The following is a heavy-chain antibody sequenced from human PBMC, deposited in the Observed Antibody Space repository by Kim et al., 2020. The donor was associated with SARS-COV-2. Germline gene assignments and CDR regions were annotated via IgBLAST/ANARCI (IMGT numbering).Heavy chain of an antibody. J-gene: IGHJ4*02. Sequence: YNPSLKSRVTISVDTSKNQFSLKLSSVTAADTAVYYCARVSSSWYWEFDYWGQGTLVTVSS. D-gene: IGHD6-13*01. V-gene: IGHV4-59*01. CDR3: ARVSSSWYWEFDY.